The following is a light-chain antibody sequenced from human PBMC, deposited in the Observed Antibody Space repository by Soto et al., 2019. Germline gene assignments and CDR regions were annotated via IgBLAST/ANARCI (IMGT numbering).Light chain of an antibody. Sequence: QSALTQTASVSGSPGQSSTISCTGTSSDIGGYNYVSWYQQYPGKAPKLIIYEVTYRPSGVSYRFSGSKSGNTASLTISGLQAEGEADYYCSSYSSSSALDVLFGGGTQLTGL. V-gene: IGLV2-14*01. CDR1: SSDIGGYNY. CDR2: EVT. CDR3: SSYSSSSALDVL. J-gene: IGLJ2*01.